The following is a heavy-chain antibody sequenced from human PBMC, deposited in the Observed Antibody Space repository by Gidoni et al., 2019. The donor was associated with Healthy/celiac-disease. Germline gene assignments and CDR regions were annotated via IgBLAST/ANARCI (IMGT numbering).Heavy chain of an antibody. CDR2: NYYSGST. CDR1: GGSISSSSYY. CDR3: ARQVLRGGWDAFDI. J-gene: IGHJ3*02. V-gene: IGHV4-39*01. Sequence: QLQLQESGPGLVKPSETLSLTCTVSGGSISSSSYYWGWIRQPPGKGLEWIGSNYYSGSTYYNPSLKSRVTISVDTSKNQFSLKLSSVTAADTAVYYCARQVLRGGWDAFDIWGQGTMVTVSS.